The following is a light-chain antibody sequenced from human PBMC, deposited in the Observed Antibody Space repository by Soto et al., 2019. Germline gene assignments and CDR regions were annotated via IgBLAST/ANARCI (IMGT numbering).Light chain of an antibody. J-gene: IGKJ1*01. CDR2: KAS. CDR1: QSVFSW. V-gene: IGKV1-5*03. Sequence: DIQMTQSPSTLSASIGDRVTITCRASQSVFSWLAWYQQKPGKPPILLIYKASSLESGVPSRFSGSGSGTEFTLTISSLQPDDTATYYCQQYYTYRTFGQGTKVEIK. CDR3: QQYYTYRT.